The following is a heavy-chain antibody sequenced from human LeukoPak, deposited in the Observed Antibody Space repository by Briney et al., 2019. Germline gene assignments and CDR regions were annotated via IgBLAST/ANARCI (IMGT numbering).Heavy chain of an antibody. D-gene: IGHD2-2*01. CDR2: IYYSGST. Sequence: SETLSLTCTVSGGSISSRSLYWGWIRQPPGKGLEWIGYIYYSGSTNYNPSLKSRVTISVDTSKNQFSLKLSSVTAADTAVYYCAVRPNDQYCSSTSCSPGYGMDVWGQGTTVTVSS. CDR1: GGSISSRSLY. J-gene: IGHJ6*02. CDR3: AVRPNDQYCSSTSCSPGYGMDV. V-gene: IGHV4-61*05.